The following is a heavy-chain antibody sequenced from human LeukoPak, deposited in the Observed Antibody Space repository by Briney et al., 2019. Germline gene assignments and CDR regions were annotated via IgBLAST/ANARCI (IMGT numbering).Heavy chain of an antibody. CDR1: GFTFSSYA. J-gene: IGHJ4*02. V-gene: IGHV3-30-3*01. Sequence: GGSLRLSCAASGFTFSSYAMHWVRQAPGKGLEWVAVISYDGSNKYYADSVKGRFTISRDNAKNSLYLPMNSLRDEDTAVYYCARDYSGSRTYNCYFDYWGQGTLVTAPS. D-gene: IGHD3-10*01. CDR3: ARDYSGSRTYNCYFDY. CDR2: ISYDGSNK.